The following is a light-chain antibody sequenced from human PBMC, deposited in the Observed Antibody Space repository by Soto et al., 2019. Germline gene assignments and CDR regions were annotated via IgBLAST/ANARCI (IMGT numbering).Light chain of an antibody. V-gene: IGKV3-20*01. CDR2: STS. J-gene: IGKJ2*01. CDR3: QQYDNSLYT. Sequence: VLTQSPGTLSLSPGATATLSCRASQSVDSYYLAWYQQKPGQAPRLLIYSTSTRATGIPDRFSGSGSGTDFTLTINRLEPEDFAVYYCQQYDNSLYTFGQGTNLESK. CDR1: QSVDSYY.